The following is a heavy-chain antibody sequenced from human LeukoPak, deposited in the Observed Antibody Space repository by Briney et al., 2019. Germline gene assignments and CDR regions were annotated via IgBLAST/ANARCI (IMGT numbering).Heavy chain of an antibody. V-gene: IGHV3-48*01. Sequence: GGSLRLSCAASGFTFSVYSMNWVRQAPGKGLEWVAYIRDASTIYYAESVKGRFTISRDNAKNSLYLQMNSLRVEDTAVYYCARAEGSGSSFDYWGQGTLVTVSS. CDR2: IRDASTI. J-gene: IGHJ4*02. CDR3: ARAEGSGSSFDY. CDR1: GFTFSVYS. D-gene: IGHD3-10*01.